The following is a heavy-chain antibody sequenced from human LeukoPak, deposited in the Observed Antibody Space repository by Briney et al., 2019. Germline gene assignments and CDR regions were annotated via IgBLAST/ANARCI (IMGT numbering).Heavy chain of an antibody. V-gene: IGHV5-51*01. CDR1: GYSFTSYW. CDR3: AKTIDTDRRGPFDH. D-gene: IGHD5-18*01. CDR2: IYPGDSDT. J-gene: IGHJ4*02. Sequence: GESLKISCKGSGYSFTSYWIGGVRQMPGKGLEWMGIIYPGDSDTRYSPSFQGQVTISADKSISTAFLQWNSLKASDTARYYCAKTIDTDRRGPFDHWGQGTLVTVSS.